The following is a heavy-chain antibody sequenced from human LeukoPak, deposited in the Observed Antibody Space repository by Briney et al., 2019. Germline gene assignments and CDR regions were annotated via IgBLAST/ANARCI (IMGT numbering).Heavy chain of an antibody. CDR1: GVSISSGSYY. CDR3: AREGAAVVNDWLDP. V-gene: IGHV4-61*02. CDR2: IYTSGST. Sequence: SETLSLTCTVSGVSISSGSYYWSWIRQPAGKGLEWIGRIYTSGSTNYNPSLKSRVTISVDTSKNQFSLKLSSVTAADTAVYYCAREGAAVVNDWLDPWGQGTLVTVSS. D-gene: IGHD4-23*01. J-gene: IGHJ5*02.